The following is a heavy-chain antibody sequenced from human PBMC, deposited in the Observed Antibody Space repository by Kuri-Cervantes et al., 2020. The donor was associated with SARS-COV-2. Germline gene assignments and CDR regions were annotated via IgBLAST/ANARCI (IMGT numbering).Heavy chain of an antibody. CDR2: IYTSGST. V-gene: IGHV4-4*07. D-gene: IGHD1-26*01. J-gene: IGHJ6*03. Sequence: SETLSLTCTVSGGSISSYYWSWIRQPAGKGLEWIGRIYTSGSTNYNPSLKSRVTMSVDTSKNQFSLKLSSVTAADTAVYYCARSGSYPYYYYMDVWGKGTTVTVSS. CDR1: GGSISSYY. CDR3: ARSGSYPYYYYMDV.